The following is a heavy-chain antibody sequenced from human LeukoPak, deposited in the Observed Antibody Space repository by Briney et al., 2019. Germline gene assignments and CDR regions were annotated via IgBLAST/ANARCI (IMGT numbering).Heavy chain of an antibody. CDR1: GGSFSGYY. CDR2: INHSGST. V-gene: IGHV4-34*01. CDR3: ARSTAYSSSWYGKYFQH. D-gene: IGHD6-13*01. Sequence: KPSETLSLTCAVYGGSFSGYYWSWIRQPPGKGLEWIGEINHSGSTNYNPSLKSRVTISVDTSKNQFSLKLSSVTAADTAVYYCARSTAYSSSWYGKYFQHWGQGTLVTVSS. J-gene: IGHJ1*01.